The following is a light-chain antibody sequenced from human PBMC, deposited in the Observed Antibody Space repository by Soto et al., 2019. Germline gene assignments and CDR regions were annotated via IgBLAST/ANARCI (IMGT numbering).Light chain of an antibody. CDR1: SSDVGGYNY. V-gene: IGLV2-14*01. J-gene: IGLJ1*01. Sequence: QSALTQPVSVSGSPGQSITISCTGTSSDVGGYNYVSWYQQHPGKAPKLVIYDVSNRPSGVSNRFSGSKSGNTASLTISGLQAEDEADYYCSSYTSSSTPLYVFGTGTKVTVL. CDR3: SSYTSSSTPLYV. CDR2: DVS.